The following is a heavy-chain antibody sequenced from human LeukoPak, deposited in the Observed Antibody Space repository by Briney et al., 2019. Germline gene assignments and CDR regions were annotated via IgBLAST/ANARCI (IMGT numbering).Heavy chain of an antibody. V-gene: IGHV1-3*01. Sequence: ASVKVSCKASGYTFTSYAMHWVRQAPGQGLEWMGWINAGNGNTKYSQKFQGRVTITRDTSASTAYMELSSLRSEDTAVYYCATGVYYGSGSYNWFDPWGQGTLITVSS. J-gene: IGHJ5*02. D-gene: IGHD3-10*01. CDR1: GYTFTSYA. CDR2: INAGNGNT. CDR3: ATGVYYGSGSYNWFDP.